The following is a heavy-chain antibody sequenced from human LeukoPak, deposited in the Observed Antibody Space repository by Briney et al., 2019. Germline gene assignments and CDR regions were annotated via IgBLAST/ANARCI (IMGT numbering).Heavy chain of an antibody. CDR3: ATLPRGHLLDS. CDR2: FVPEDGET. CDR1: GDTFTELS. D-gene: IGHD3-10*01. V-gene: IGHV1-24*01. Sequence: ASVKVSCKLSGDTFTELSMHWVRQSPGKGLEWMGGFVPEDGETIYAQKFQGRVTMTEDTSTDTAYMELSSLRSDDTAVYFCATLPRGHLLDSWGQGTLVTVSP. J-gene: IGHJ4*02.